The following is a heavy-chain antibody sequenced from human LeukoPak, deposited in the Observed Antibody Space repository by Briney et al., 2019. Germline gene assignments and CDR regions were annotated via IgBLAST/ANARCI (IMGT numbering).Heavy chain of an antibody. CDR3: ARGSLLYYYDSSGYSDY. CDR1: GGSFSGYY. V-gene: IGHV4-34*01. Sequence: PSETLSLTCAVYGGSFSGYYWSWIRQPPGKGLEWIGEINHSGSTNYNPSLKSRVTISVDTSKNQFSLKLSSVTAAGTAVYYCARGSLLYYYDSSGYSDYWGQGTLVTVSS. CDR2: INHSGST. J-gene: IGHJ4*02. D-gene: IGHD3-22*01.